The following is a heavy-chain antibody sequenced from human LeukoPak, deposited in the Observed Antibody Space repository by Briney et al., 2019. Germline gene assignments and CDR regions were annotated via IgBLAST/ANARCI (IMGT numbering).Heavy chain of an antibody. CDR2: MNPNSGNT. CDR3: ARDLGFGVYFPKRRNWFDP. Sequence: GASVKVSCKASGYTFTSYDINWVRQATGQGLEWMGWMNPNSGNTGYAQKFQGRVTMTRNTSISTAYMELSSLRSEDTAVYYCARDLGFGVYFPKRRNWFDPWGQGTLVTVSS. V-gene: IGHV1-8*01. CDR1: GYTFTSYD. J-gene: IGHJ5*02. D-gene: IGHD3-10*01.